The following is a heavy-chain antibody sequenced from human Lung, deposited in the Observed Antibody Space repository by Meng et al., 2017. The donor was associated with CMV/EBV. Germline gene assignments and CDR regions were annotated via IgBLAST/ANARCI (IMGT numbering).Heavy chain of an antibody. Sequence: GESLKISCAASGFTFSSYAMHWVRQAPGKGLEYVSAISSNGGSTYYADSVKGRFTISRDNSKDTLYLQMGSLRAEDMAVYYCARVRGTTPLCDYWGHVTMVTVSS. D-gene: IGHD1-7*01. CDR2: ISSNGGST. J-gene: IGHJ4*01. CDR3: ARVRGTTPLCDY. CDR1: GFTFSSYA. V-gene: IGHV3-64*02.